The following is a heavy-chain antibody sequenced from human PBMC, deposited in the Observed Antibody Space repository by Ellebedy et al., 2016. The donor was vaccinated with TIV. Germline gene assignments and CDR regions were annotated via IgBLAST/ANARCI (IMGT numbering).Heavy chain of an antibody. J-gene: IGHJ6*03. Sequence: SVKVSXKASRGTFGSYAISWVRQAPGQGLEWMGGIIPIFGSANYAQKFQGRVTIIADESTSTAYMELSSLRSEDTAVYYCARDRLSEVLNGGLGVNQLLAPYYMDVWGKGTTVTVSS. D-gene: IGHD2-2*01. CDR3: ARDRLSEVLNGGLGVNQLLAPYYMDV. CDR2: IIPIFGSA. V-gene: IGHV1-69*13. CDR1: RGTFGSYA.